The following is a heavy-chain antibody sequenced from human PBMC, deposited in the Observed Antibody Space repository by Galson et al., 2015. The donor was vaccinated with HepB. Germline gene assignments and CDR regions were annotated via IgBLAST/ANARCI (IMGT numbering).Heavy chain of an antibody. J-gene: IGHJ4*02. Sequence: TLSLTCTVSGGSISSGSYYWSWIRQPAGKGLEWIGRIYTSGSTNYNPSLKSRVTMSVDTSKNQFSLKLSSVTAADTAVYYCARDKILGGAGFDYWGQGTLVTVSS. CDR3: ARDKILGGAGFDY. CDR2: IYTSGST. D-gene: IGHD3-16*01. V-gene: IGHV4-61*02. CDR1: GGSISSGSYY.